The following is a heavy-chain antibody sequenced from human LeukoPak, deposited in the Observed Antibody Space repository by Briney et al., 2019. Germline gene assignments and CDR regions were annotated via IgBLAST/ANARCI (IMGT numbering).Heavy chain of an antibody. V-gene: IGHV3-7*03. Sequence: GGSLRLSCAASGFTFSNYWMTWVRQAPGKGLEWVANINRDGSERYYVDSVRGRFTISRDDAKSSLYLQINSLRAEDTAVYYCARRNAMDVWGQGTTVIVFS. J-gene: IGHJ6*02. CDR1: GFTFSNYW. CDR2: INRDGSER. CDR3: ARRNAMDV.